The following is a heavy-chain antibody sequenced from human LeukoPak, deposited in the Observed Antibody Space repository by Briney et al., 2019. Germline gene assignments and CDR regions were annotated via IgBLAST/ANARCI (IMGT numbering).Heavy chain of an antibody. D-gene: IGHD3-10*01. V-gene: IGHV3-23*01. CDR3: ARGAGGRSLNYFDY. Sequence: GSLRLSCAASGFSLSNYVVRWVRQAPGKRLEYLSGISGGGGTYYADSVKGRFTISRDNSKNTLYLQVYSLRAEDTAVYYCARGAGGRSLNYFDYWGQGTLVTVSS. CDR2: ISGGGGT. J-gene: IGHJ4*02. CDR1: GFSLSNYV.